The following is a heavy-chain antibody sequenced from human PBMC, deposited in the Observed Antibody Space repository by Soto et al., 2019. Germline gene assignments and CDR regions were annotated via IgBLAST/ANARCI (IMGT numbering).Heavy chain of an antibody. V-gene: IGHV3-48*03. Sequence: EVLLVESGGGLVQPGGSLRLSCAASGFTFSSYEMNWVRQAPGKGLEWVSYISSSSSTIYYADSVKGRFTISRDNANNPLYLQMNRLRAEDTAIYYCARATGIMVRGVYGMDVWGQGTTVTVSS. J-gene: IGHJ6*02. CDR2: ISSSSSTI. D-gene: IGHD3-10*01. CDR3: ARATGIMVRGVYGMDV. CDR1: GFTFSSYE.